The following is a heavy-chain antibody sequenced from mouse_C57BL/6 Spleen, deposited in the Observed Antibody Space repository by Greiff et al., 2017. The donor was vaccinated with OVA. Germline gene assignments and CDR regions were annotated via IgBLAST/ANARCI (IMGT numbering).Heavy chain of an antibody. V-gene: IGHV1-15*01. CDR1: GYTFTDYE. Sequence: VKLQESGAELVRPGASVTLSCKASGYTFTDYEMHWVKQTPVHGLEWIGAIDPETGGTAYNQKFKGKAILTADKSSSTAYKELRSLTSEDSAVYYCTRGDYWGQGTSVTVSS. CDR2: IDPETGGT. CDR3: TRGDY. J-gene: IGHJ4*01.